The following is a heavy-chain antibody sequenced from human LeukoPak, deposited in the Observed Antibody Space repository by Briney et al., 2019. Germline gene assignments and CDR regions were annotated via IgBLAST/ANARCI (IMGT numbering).Heavy chain of an antibody. CDR3: ARDSSYDSSVLLGY. J-gene: IGHJ4*02. D-gene: IGHD3-22*01. V-gene: IGHV3-30-3*01. Sequence: PGRSLRLSCAASGFTFGSYAMHWVRQAPGKGLEWVAVISYDGSNKYYADSVKGRFTISRDNSKNTLYLQMNSLRAEDTAVYYCARDSSYDSSVLLGYWGQETLVTVSS. CDR2: ISYDGSNK. CDR1: GFTFGSYA.